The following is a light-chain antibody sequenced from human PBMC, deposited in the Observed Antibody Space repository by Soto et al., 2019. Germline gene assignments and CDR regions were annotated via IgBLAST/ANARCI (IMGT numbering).Light chain of an antibody. J-gene: IGKJ4*01. V-gene: IGKV1-5*01. Sequence: DIQMTQSPSTLSASVGDRVTISCRASHSISSWLAWYQQKPGKAPKLLIYDASSLESGVPSRFSGSGSGTEFTLTISSLQPDDFATYYCQQYNSYSLTFGGGTKVHIK. CDR1: HSISSW. CDR2: DAS. CDR3: QQYNSYSLT.